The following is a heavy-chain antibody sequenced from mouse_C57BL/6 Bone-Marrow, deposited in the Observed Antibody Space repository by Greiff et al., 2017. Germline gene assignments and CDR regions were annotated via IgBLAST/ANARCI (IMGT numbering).Heavy chain of an antibody. Sequence: VQLQQPGAELVMPGASVKLSCKASGYTFTSYWMHWVKQRPGQGLEWIGEIDPSDSYTNYNQKFKGKSTLTVDKSSSTAYMQLSSLTSADSAVYYCARICSYCDYWGQGTTLTVSS. J-gene: IGHJ2*01. D-gene: IGHD6-1*01. CDR2: IDPSDSYT. CDR3: ARICSYCDY. CDR1: GYTFTSYW. V-gene: IGHV1-69*01.